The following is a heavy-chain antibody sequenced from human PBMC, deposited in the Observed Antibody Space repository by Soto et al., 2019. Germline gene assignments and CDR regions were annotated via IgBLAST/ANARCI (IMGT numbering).Heavy chain of an antibody. Sequence: QVQVVQSGAEVKKPGSSVKVSCQTPAGTFSNFAINWVRQAPGQGLEWMGEIIPFFNKANYARNFQGRVTITADKSSGTAYMELRSLRSDDTAMFYCARGGAGVAFDPWGQGTLVTVSS. V-gene: IGHV1-69*06. CDR2: IIPFFNKA. CDR3: ARGGAGVAFDP. J-gene: IGHJ5*02. D-gene: IGHD3-16*01. CDR1: AGTFSNFA.